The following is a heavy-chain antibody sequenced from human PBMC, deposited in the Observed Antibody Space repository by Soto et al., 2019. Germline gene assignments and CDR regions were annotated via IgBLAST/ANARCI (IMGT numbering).Heavy chain of an antibody. D-gene: IGHD3-10*01. J-gene: IGHJ6*04. CDR1: GFTFSSYG. CDR2: ISYDGSNK. Sequence: QVQLVESGGGVVQPGRSLRLSCAASGFTFSSYGMHWVRQAPGKGLEGVAVISYDGSNKYYADSVKGRVTISRDNYKNTLNLQMDSLRAGDTAVYYCAKDLKGITMFRGVIRSGGMDVGGEGTTVTVSP. CDR3: AKDLKGITMFRGVIRSGGMDV. V-gene: IGHV3-30*18.